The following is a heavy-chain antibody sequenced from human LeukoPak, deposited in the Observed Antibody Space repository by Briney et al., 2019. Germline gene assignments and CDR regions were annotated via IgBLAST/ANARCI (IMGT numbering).Heavy chain of an antibody. CDR2: ISSSSSYI. D-gene: IGHD5-18*01. CDR3: AKGQLWPPHYFDY. J-gene: IGHJ4*02. CDR1: GFTFSSYS. V-gene: IGHV3-21*01. Sequence: PGGSLRLSCAACGFTFSSYSMNWVRQAPGKGLEWVSSISSSSSYIYYADSVKGRFTISRDNAKNSLYLQMNSLRAEDTAVYYCAKGQLWPPHYFDYWGQGTLVTVSS.